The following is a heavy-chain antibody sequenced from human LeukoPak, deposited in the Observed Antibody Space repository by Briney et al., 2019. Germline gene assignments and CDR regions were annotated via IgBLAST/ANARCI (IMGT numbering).Heavy chain of an antibody. Sequence: GGSLRLSCAASGFTFSNVWMNWVRQAPGKGLEWVGRIKSKTDGGTTSYAAPVKGRFTISRDDSKNILYLQMNSLKTEDTAVYYCTTAVVRGLNAFDIWGRGTMVTVSS. J-gene: IGHJ3*02. CDR1: GFTFSNVW. CDR2: IKSKTDGGTT. V-gene: IGHV3-15*01. D-gene: IGHD3-10*01. CDR3: TTAVVRGLNAFDI.